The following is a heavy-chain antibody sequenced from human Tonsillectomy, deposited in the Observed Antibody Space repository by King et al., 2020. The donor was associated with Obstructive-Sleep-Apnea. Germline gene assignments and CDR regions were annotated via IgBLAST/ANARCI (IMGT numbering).Heavy chain of an antibody. CDR3: AKEGGGSGVYWVDS. CDR2: INTRGTT. D-gene: IGHD3-10*01. J-gene: IGHJ4*02. V-gene: IGHV3-23*04. Sequence: VQLVESGGGMVQPGGSLRLSCATSGFTFSSYGISWVRQAPGKGLEWVSAINTRGTTVYAGSVRGRFSISRANSQYTVNLQVNSLRAEDTALYYCAKEGGGSGVYWVDSWGQGTLVTVSS. CDR1: GFTFSSYG.